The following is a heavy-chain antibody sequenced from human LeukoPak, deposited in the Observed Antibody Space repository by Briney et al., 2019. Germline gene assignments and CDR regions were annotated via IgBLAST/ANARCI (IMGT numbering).Heavy chain of an antibody. V-gene: IGHV3-48*04. CDR2: ISSSSSTI. Sequence: GGSLRLSCAASGFTFSSYSMNWVRQAPGKGLEWVSYISSSSSTIYYADSVKGRFTISRDNAKNSLYLQMNSLRAEDTAVYFCARHSSSWYPDYWGQGTLVTVSS. CDR1: GFTFSSYS. D-gene: IGHD6-13*01. CDR3: ARHSSSWYPDY. J-gene: IGHJ4*02.